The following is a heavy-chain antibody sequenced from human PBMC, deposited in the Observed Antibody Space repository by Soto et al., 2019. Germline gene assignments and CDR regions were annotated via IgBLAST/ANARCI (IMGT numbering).Heavy chain of an antibody. Sequence: PSETLSLTCTVSGGSISYYYWSWIRQPPGKGLEWIGYIYYSGSTNYNPSLKSRVTMAVDTSKNQFSLNLSSVTAADTAVYYCARVRVPYDSSGYFDYWGQGTLVTVSS. D-gene: IGHD3-22*01. CDR1: GGSISYYY. CDR2: IYYSGST. CDR3: ARVRVPYDSSGYFDY. J-gene: IGHJ4*02. V-gene: IGHV4-59*01.